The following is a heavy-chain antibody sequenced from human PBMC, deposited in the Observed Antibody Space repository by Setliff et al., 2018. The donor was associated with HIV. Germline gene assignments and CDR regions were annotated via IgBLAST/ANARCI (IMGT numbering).Heavy chain of an antibody. D-gene: IGHD4-17*01. J-gene: IGHJ4*02. V-gene: IGHV4-34*01. Sequence: SETLSLTCAVYGGSFSGYYWSWIRQPPGKGLEWIGEINHSGSTNYNPSLQSRVTISVDTSKNQFSLKLSSVTAADTAVYYCARVSTPVTAAPLDYWSQGTLVTVSS. CDR1: GGSFSGYY. CDR2: INHSGST. CDR3: ARVSTPVTAAPLDY.